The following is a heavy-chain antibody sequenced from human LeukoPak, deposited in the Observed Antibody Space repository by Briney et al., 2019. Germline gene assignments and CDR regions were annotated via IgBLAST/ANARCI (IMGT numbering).Heavy chain of an antibody. CDR2: MNPNSGNT. D-gene: IGHD2-2*01. CDR1: GYTFTSYD. Sequence: ASVKVSCKASGYTFTSYDINWVRQATGQGLEWMGWMNPNSGNTGYAQKFQGRVTMTRNTSISTAYMELSSLRSEDTAVYYCASGVLGGDIVVVPAAITWFGELYSQFDPWGQGTLVTVSS. CDR3: ASGVLGGDIVVVPAAITWFGELYSQFDP. J-gene: IGHJ5*02. V-gene: IGHV1-8*01.